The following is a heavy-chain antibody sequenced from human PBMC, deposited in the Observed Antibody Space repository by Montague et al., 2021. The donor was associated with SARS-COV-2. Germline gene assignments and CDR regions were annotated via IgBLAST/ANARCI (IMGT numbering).Heavy chain of an antibody. CDR2: ISYDGSNK. CDR3: AKDWWIKIAAPEYFDY. D-gene: IGHD6-25*01. V-gene: IGHV3-30*18. CDR1: GFTFSNYG. J-gene: IGHJ4*02. Sequence: SLRLSCAASGFTFSNYGIHWVRQAPGKGLEWVAVISYDGSNKYYXDSVKGRFTISRDNSKNTLHLQMNSLRTEDTAVYYCAKDWWIKIAAPEYFDYWGQGTLVTVSS.